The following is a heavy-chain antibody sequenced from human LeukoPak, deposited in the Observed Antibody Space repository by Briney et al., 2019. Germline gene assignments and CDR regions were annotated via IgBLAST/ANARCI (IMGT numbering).Heavy chain of an antibody. J-gene: IGHJ4*02. CDR3: AKGSWMYDSSGYPGY. CDR2: ISYDGSNK. CDR1: GFIFSSYA. Sequence: GGSLRLSCAASGFIFSSYAMHWVRQAPGKGLEWVAVISYDGSNKYYADSVKGRFTISRDNSKNTLYLQMNSLRAEDTAVYYCAKGSWMYDSSGYPGYWGQGTLVTVSS. V-gene: IGHV3-30-3*01. D-gene: IGHD3-22*01.